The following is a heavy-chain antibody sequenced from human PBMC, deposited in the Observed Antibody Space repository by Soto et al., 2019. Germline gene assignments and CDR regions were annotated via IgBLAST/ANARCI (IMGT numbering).Heavy chain of an antibody. V-gene: IGHV4-39*02. CDR1: GGSISGNGYY. CDR2: RPFAGAT. CDR3: VRDSASVAGKVDFFQH. D-gene: IGHD6-13*01. J-gene: IGHJ1*01. Sequence: QLQLQESGPGLVKPSETLSLTCSVSGGSISGNGYYWGWIRQSPTRGLEWLGSRPFAGATDYSPSLEGRITVSVDTSRNQFSLRLSSVTAADTAVYYCVRDSASVAGKVDFFQHWGPGILVTVSS.